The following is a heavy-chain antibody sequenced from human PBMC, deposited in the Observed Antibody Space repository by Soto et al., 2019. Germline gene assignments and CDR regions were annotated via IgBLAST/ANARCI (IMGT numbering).Heavy chain of an antibody. D-gene: IGHD2-2*01. CDR3: ARQYCSRTSCPSNYDAMDV. V-gene: IGHV5-10-1*01. J-gene: IGHJ6*02. Sequence: GESLKISCQGFGYSFSSYWISWVRQMPGKGLEWMGRIDPSDAYTNYSPSFQGHVTISTDKSISTAYLQWSSLRASDTAMYYCARQYCSRTSCPSNYDAMDVWGQGTTVTVSS. CDR2: IDPSDAYT. CDR1: GYSFSSYW.